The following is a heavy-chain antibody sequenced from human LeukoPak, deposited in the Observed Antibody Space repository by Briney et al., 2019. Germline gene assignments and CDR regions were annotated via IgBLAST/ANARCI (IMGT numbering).Heavy chain of an antibody. V-gene: IGHV3-11*03. J-gene: IGHJ5*02. D-gene: IGHD3-10*01. CDR2: ISSSGSYT. Sequence: GGSLRLSCAASGFTFSDYYMSWIRQAPGKGLEWVSYISSSGSYTNYADSVKGRFTISRDNAKNSLYLQMNSLRAEDTAGYYCARLKEEYGSGSDQSWGQGTLVTVSS. CDR3: ARLKEEYGSGSDQS. CDR1: GFTFSDYY.